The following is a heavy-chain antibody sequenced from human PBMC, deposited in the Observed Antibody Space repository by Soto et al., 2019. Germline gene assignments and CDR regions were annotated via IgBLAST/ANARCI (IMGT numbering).Heavy chain of an antibody. D-gene: IGHD1-26*01. CDR2: IYHSGST. Sequence: SETLSLTCTVSGGSVSSGTDYWSWIRQPPGKGLEWIGYIYHSGSTNYNPSLKSRVTISIDTSKNQFSLNLRSVTAADTAVYYCVRAFTGSWDRWFDPWGQGTLVTVSS. V-gene: IGHV4-61*01. CDR3: VRAFTGSWDRWFDP. CDR1: GGSVSSGTDY. J-gene: IGHJ5*02.